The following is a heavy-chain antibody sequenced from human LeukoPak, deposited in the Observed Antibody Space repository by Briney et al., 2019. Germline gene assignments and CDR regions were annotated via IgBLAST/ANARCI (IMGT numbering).Heavy chain of an antibody. CDR1: GGSFNTYV. CDR2: IIPILDVV. CDR3: TREGVYSPDPSSYHRYAFDI. J-gene: IGHJ3*02. V-gene: IGHV1-69*04. Sequence: ASVKVSCKASGGSFNTYVITWVRQAPGQGLEWMGRIIPILDVVNFAQKFQGRVTITADKSTNTAHMELSSLRSEDTAVYYCTREGVYSPDPSSYHRYAFDIWGQGTVVTVSS. D-gene: IGHD3-16*02.